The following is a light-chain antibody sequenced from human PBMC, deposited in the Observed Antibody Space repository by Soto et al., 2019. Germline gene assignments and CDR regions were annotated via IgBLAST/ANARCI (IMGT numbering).Light chain of an antibody. V-gene: IGLV2-8*01. CDR3: SSYESSNPYL. CDR2: EVS. Sequence: QSVLAQPPSASGSPGQSVTISCTGTSSDVGGYNYVSWYQQHPGKAPKLMIYEVSKRPSGVPDRFSGSKSGNTASLTVSGLQAEDEADYYCSSYESSNPYLLGTGPKVTVL. J-gene: IGLJ1*01. CDR1: SSDVGGYNY.